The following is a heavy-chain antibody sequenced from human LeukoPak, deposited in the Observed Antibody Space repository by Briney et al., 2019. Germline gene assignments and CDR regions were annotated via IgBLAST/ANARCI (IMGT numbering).Heavy chain of an antibody. CDR2: ISGSGGST. CDR1: GFTFSSYA. CDR3: AKDLFGGNYGDYGGSAFDI. V-gene: IGHV3-23*01. D-gene: IGHD4-17*01. J-gene: IGHJ3*02. Sequence: PGGSLRLSCAASGFTFSSYAMSWVRQAPGKGLEWVSAISGSGGSTYYADSVKGRFTISRDNSKNTLYLQMNSLRAEDTAVYYCAKDLFGGNYGDYGGSAFDIWGQGTMVTVSS.